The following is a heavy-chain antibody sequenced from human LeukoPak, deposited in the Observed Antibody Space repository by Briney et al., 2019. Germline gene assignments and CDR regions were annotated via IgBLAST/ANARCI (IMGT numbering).Heavy chain of an antibody. CDR2: ISSSSSYI. CDR1: GFTFSSYS. D-gene: IGHD3-10*01. CDR3: AKRVYYGSGSQKYYGMDV. V-gene: IGHV3-21*01. J-gene: IGHJ6*02. Sequence: PGGSLRLSCAASGFTFSSYSMNWVRQAPGKGLEWVSSISSSSSYIYYADSVKGRFTISRDNSKNTLYLQMNSLRAEDTAAYYCAKRVYYGSGSQKYYGMDVWGQGTTVTVSS.